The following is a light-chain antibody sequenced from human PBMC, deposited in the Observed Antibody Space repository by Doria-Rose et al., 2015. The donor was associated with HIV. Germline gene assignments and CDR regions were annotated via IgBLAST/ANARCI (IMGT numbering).Light chain of an antibody. CDR3: QSYDSRLSVYV. V-gene: IGLV1-40*02. Sequence: QSVVTQPPSVPGAPGQRVAISCTGSSSNIGAGFDVNWYQQFPGTAPKLLIHGNTNRPSGVPDRFSGSTSGTSASLAISGLRAEDEADYYCQSYDSRLSVYVFGTGTKVTVL. CDR2: GNT. CDR1: SSNIGAGFD. J-gene: IGLJ1*01.